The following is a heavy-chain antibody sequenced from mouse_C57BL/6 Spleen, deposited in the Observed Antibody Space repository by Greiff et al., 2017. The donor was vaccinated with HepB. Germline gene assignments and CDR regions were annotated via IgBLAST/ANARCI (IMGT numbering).Heavy chain of an antibody. CDR2: IYPRSGNT. J-gene: IGHJ3*01. CDR3: ARKDYFSNPFAY. Sequence: VQLQQSGAELARPGASVKLSCKASGYTFTSYGISWVKQRTGQGLEWIGEIYPRSGNTYYNVKFKGKAKLTANKSYSTAYMELRSLTSKDSAVYFCARKDYFSNPFAYWGQGTLVTVSA. D-gene: IGHD2-5*01. V-gene: IGHV1-81*01. CDR1: GYTFTSYG.